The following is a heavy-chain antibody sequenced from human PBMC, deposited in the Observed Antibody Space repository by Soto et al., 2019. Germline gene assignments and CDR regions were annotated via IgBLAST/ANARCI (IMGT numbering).Heavy chain of an antibody. D-gene: IGHD4-17*01. CDR1: GYSFTNYW. Sequence: PGESRKISCKGSGYSFTNYWIAWVRQMPGKGLEYMGIIYPSDSDTRYSPSFQGQVTISADKSISTAYLQWSSLKASDTAIYYCARHGFYGDYSSNYFDPWGQGTLVTVSS. V-gene: IGHV5-51*01. CDR3: ARHGFYGDYSSNYFDP. J-gene: IGHJ5*02. CDR2: IYPSDSDT.